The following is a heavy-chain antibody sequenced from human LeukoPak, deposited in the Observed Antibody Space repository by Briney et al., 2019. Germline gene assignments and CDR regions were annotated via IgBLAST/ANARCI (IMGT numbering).Heavy chain of an antibody. CDR3: AKGAGPPWFDP. Sequence: ASETLSLTCTVSGGSISNYYWSWIRQPPGKGLEWIGSIYYSGSTYYNPSLKSRVTISVDTSKNQFSLKLSSVTAADTAVYYCAKGAGPPWFDPWGQGTLVTVSS. J-gene: IGHJ5*02. CDR2: IYYSGST. V-gene: IGHV4-39*07. CDR1: GGSISNYY. D-gene: IGHD6-19*01.